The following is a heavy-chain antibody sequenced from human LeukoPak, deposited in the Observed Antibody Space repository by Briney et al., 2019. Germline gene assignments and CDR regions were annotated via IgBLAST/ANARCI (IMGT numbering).Heavy chain of an antibody. CDR2: ISASGSST. CDR3: ANNGGVVGMYGRGAFDI. D-gene: IGHD2-2*01. CDR1: GFTFSTYA. V-gene: IGHV3-23*01. J-gene: IGHJ3*02. Sequence: GGSLRLSCAASGFTFSTYAMSWVRQAPGKGLEWVSAISASGSSTYYADSVKGRFTISRDNSKNTLYLQMNSLRAEDTAVYYCANNGGVVGMYGRGAFDIWGQGTMVTVSS.